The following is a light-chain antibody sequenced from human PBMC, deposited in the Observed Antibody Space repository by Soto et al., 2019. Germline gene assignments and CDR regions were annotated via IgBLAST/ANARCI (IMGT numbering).Light chain of an antibody. Sequence: EIVLTHSPGTLSLSPGERATLSFRATQSVSSSYLAWYQQKPGQAPRLLIYGASSRATGIPDRFSGSGSGTDFTLTISRLEPEDFAVYYCQQYGFSRTFGQGTKV. J-gene: IGKJ1*01. CDR2: GAS. CDR3: QQYGFSRT. V-gene: IGKV3-20*01. CDR1: QSVSSSY.